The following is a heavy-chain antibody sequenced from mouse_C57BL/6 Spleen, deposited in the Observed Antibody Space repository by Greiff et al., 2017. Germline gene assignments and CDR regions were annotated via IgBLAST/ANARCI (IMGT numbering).Heavy chain of an antibody. CDR1: GYAFSSSW. V-gene: IGHV1-82*01. Sequence: QVQLQQSGPELVKPGASVKISCKASGYAFSSSWMNWVKQRPGKGLEWIGRIYPGDGDTNYNGKFKGKATLTADKSSSTAYMQLSSLTSEDSAVYFCARGPSITTVVDWYFDVWGTGTTVTVSS. CDR3: ARGPSITTVVDWYFDV. CDR2: IYPGDGDT. J-gene: IGHJ1*03. D-gene: IGHD1-1*01.